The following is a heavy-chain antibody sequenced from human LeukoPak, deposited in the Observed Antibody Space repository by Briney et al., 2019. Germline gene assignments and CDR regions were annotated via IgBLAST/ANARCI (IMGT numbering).Heavy chain of an antibody. CDR3: AKETYYYDSSGYYLDY. J-gene: IGHJ4*02. CDR1: GFIFDDYA. CDR2: ISWNSGSI. V-gene: IGHV3-9*01. D-gene: IGHD3-22*01. Sequence: GGSLRLSCAASGFIFDDYAMHWVRQVPGKGLEWVSSISWNSGSIAYADSVKGRFTMSRDNAKNSLYLQMNSLTAEDTALYFCAKETYYYDSSGYYLDYWGQGTLVTVSS.